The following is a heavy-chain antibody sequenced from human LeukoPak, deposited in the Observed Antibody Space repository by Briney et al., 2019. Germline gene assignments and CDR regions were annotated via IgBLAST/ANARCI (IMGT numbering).Heavy chain of an antibody. V-gene: IGHV3-30-3*01. CDR1: GFTFSSYA. Sequence: GGSLRLSCAASGFTFSSYAMHWVRQAPGKGLEWVAVISYDGSNKYYADSVMGRVTISRDNFKNTLYLQMNSLRGEDTAVYYCARDRGSSGWFPYGAYFDDWGQGTLVTVSS. CDR3: ARDRGSSGWFPYGAYFDD. D-gene: IGHD6-19*01. J-gene: IGHJ4*02. CDR2: ISYDGSNK.